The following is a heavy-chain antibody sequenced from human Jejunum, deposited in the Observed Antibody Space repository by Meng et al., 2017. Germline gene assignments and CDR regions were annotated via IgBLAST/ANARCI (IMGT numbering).Heavy chain of an antibody. Sequence: QVPLEEAEPGLVTTSAAPSLTCAVSGCSITTAWWNWVRQPPGKGLEWIGEIWHSRASNYNPSLRSRVTISVDKSKNPLSLELASLTAADTAVYYCARGATGTRPFDYWGQGTLVTVSS. V-gene: IGHV4-4*02. CDR1: GCSITTAW. J-gene: IGHJ4*02. D-gene: IGHD5-12*01. CDR2: IWHSRAS. CDR3: ARGATGTRPFDY.